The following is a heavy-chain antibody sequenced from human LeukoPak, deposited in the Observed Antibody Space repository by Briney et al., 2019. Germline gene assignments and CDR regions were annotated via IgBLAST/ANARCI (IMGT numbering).Heavy chain of an antibody. V-gene: IGHV4-34*01. CDR2: INPSGST. Sequence: PSETLSLTCAVYGGSFSGYHWTWIRQSPGKGLEWSGDINPSGSTYYNPSLKSRLTISVDTSKNPFSLKLRSVTAAETAVYYCARGRHDITMIVVVMTSVSYYLDVWGKGTTVTVS. CDR1: GGSFSGYH. CDR3: ARGRHDITMIVVVMTSVSYYLDV. D-gene: IGHD3-22*01. J-gene: IGHJ6*03.